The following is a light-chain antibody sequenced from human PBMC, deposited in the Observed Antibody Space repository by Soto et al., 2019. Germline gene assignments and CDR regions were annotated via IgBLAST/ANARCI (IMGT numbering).Light chain of an antibody. V-gene: IGKV3-11*01. CDR1: QSVSSY. CDR2: DAS. J-gene: IGKJ4*01. Sequence: EIVLTQSPATLSLSPGERATLSCWASQSVSSYLAWYQQKPGQAPRLLIYDASNRATDVPGRFGGSGSGTDFTLTISSLEPEDFALYSWQQRSGGNTFGGGKKVEIK. CDR3: QQRSGGNT.